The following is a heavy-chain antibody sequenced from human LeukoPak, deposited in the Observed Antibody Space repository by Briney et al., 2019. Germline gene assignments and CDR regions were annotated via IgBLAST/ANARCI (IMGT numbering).Heavy chain of an antibody. D-gene: IGHD2-2*01. J-gene: IGHJ4*02. Sequence: PGGSLRPSCTASRFTFSTYAMSWVRQAPGKGLEWVSSISGSGDTTYYTGSVKGRFTISRDNSKNALYLQMSSLRAEDTAVYYCAKSQRNDQQVVQRIDYWGQGTLVTVSS. CDR2: ISGSGDTT. CDR1: RFTFSTYA. V-gene: IGHV3-23*01. CDR3: AKSQRNDQQVVQRIDY.